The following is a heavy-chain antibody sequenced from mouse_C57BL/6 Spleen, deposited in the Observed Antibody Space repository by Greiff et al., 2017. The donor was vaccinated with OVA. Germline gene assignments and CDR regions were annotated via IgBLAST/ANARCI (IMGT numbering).Heavy chain of an antibody. V-gene: IGHV1-69*01. CDR2: IDPSDSYT. CDR1: GYTFTSYW. D-gene: IGHD1-1*01. Sequence: QVQLQQPGAELVMPGASVKLSCKASGYTFTSYWMHWVKPRPGQGLEWIGEIDPSDSYTNYNQKFKGKSTLTVDKSSSTAYMQLSSLTSEDSAVYYCARGITTVVGGYYFDYWGQGTTLTVSS. J-gene: IGHJ2*01. CDR3: ARGITTVVGGYYFDY.